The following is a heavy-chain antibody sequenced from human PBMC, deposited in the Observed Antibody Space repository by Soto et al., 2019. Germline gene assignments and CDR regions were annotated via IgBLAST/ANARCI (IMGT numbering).Heavy chain of an antibody. J-gene: IGHJ3*01. Sequence: QVQLVESGGGVVQPGRSLRLSCTVSGFIFSNYGMHWVRQAPGKGLEWLAVISYDGSDTFCADSVKGRFTFSRDNSRNTLYLQANSLRPEDTAVYYCAKDLAVLGSWGNAFDVWGQGTLVTVSS. V-gene: IGHV3-30*18. D-gene: IGHD6-19*01. CDR1: GFIFSNYG. CDR3: AKDLAVLGSWGNAFDV. CDR2: ISYDGSDT.